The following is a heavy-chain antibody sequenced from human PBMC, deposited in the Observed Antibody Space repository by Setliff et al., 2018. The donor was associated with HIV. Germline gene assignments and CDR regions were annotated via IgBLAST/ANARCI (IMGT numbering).Heavy chain of an antibody. D-gene: IGHD5-12*01. Sequence: LSLTCAVSGGSISSYYWSWIRQPPGKGLEWIGYIYTSGSTNYNPSLKSRVTISVDTSKNQFSLKQSSVTAADTAVYYCARLGPDGYNSRHDAFDIWGQGTMVTVSS. CDR1: GGSISSYY. J-gene: IGHJ3*02. CDR2: IYTSGST. V-gene: IGHV4-4*09. CDR3: ARLGPDGYNSRHDAFDI.